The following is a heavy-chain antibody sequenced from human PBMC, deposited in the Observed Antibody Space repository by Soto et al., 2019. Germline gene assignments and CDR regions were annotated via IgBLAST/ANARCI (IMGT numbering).Heavy chain of an antibody. J-gene: IGHJ3*02. V-gene: IGHV2-5*02. CDR1: GFSLSTSGVS. CDR3: AHRVVGGDAFDI. CDR2: IYWDDDK. Sequence: QITLKESGPTLVKPTQTLTLTCTLSGFSLSTSGVSVGWIRQPPGKALECLALIYWDDDKRYSPSLKSRLTITKDTSKNQVVLIMTNMDPVDTGTYYCAHRVVGGDAFDIWGQGTLVTVSS.